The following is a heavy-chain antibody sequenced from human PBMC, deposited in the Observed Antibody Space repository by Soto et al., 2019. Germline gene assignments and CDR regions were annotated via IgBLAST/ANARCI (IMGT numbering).Heavy chain of an antibody. CDR1: GGSIISRSG. CDR2: ICHSGST. J-gene: IGHJ4*02. CDR3: ARYDFWSGSGF. D-gene: IGHD3-3*01. Sequence: LTWAVAGGSIISRSGWSWVRKPPGKGLEWIGEICHSGSTNYNPSRKRRVTISVDKSKNQFSLKLSSVTAADTAGYYCARYDFWSGSGFWGQGTLV. V-gene: IGHV4-4*02.